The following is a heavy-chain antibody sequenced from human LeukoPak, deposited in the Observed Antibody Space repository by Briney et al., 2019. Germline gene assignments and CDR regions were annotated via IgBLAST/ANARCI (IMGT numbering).Heavy chain of an antibody. CDR3: TRDTLLRYFDWFVPFDY. CDR1: GFTFGDYA. J-gene: IGHJ4*02. Sequence: GRSLRLSCTASGFTFGDYAMSWFRQAPGKGLEWLGFIRSKAYGVTTEYAASVKGRFTISRDDSKSIAYLQMNSLKTEDTAVYYCTRDTLLRYFDWFVPFDYWGQGTLVTVSS. V-gene: IGHV3-49*03. CDR2: IRSKAYGVTT. D-gene: IGHD3-9*01.